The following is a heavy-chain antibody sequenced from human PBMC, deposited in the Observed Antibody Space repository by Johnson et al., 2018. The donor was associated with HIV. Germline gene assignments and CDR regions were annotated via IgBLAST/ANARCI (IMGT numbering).Heavy chain of an antibody. V-gene: IGHV3-7*01. CDR1: GFTLSNHW. D-gene: IGHD4/OR15-4a*01. Sequence: MQLVESGGGLVQPGGSLRLSCAASGFTLSNHWMSWVRQAPGKGLEYVANVNQDGSAKFYVDSVKGRFTISRDNAKNSLYLQMNSLRAEDTAVYYCARERRSDYDYGGFDIWCQGTLVTVSS. CDR2: VNQDGSAK. J-gene: IGHJ3*02. CDR3: ARERRSDYDYGGFDI.